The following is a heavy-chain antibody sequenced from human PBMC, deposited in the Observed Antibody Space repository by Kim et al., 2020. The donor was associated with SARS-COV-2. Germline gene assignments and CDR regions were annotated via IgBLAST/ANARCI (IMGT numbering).Heavy chain of an antibody. V-gene: IGHV3-23*01. Sequence: KGRFTISRENSKNTLYLQMNSLSAEDTAVYYCAKDAVDTAMVYYYYMDVWGKGTTVTVSS. CDR3: AKDAVDTAMVYYYYMDV. D-gene: IGHD5-18*01. J-gene: IGHJ6*03.